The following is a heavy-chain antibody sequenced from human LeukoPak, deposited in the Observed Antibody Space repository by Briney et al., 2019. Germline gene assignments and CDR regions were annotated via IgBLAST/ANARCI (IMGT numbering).Heavy chain of an antibody. V-gene: IGHV4-34*01. CDR3: ARRDGILLWFGEPLFNWFDP. D-gene: IGHD3-10*01. CDR1: GGSFSGYY. Sequence: SETLSLTCAVYGGSFSGYYWSWIRQPPGKGLEWIGEINHSGSTNYNPSLKSRVTISVDTSKNQFSLKLSSVTAADTAVYYCARRDGILLWFGEPLFNWFDPWGQGTLVTVSS. CDR2: INHSGST. J-gene: IGHJ5*02.